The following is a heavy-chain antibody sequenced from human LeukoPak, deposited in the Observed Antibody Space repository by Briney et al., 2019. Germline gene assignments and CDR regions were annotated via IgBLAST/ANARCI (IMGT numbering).Heavy chain of an antibody. CDR1: GFTFRSYW. D-gene: IGHD1-20*01. CDR3: ARESRITGTTLPDWFDP. V-gene: IGHV3-48*04. Sequence: GGSLRLSCAASGFTFRSYWMSWVRQAPGKGLEWVSYISSSGSTIYYADSVKGRFTISRDNAKNSLYLQMNSLRAEDTAVYYCARESRITGTTLPDWFDPWGQGTLVTVSS. CDR2: ISSSGSTI. J-gene: IGHJ5*02.